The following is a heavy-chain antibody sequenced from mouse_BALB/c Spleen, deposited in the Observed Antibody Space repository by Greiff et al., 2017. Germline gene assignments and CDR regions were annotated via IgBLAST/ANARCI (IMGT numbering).Heavy chain of an antibody. D-gene: IGHD2-1*01. Sequence: VQLQQSGAELVRSGASVKLSCTASGFNIKDYYMHWVKQRPEQGLEWIGWIDPENGDTEYAPKFQGKATMTADTSSNTAYLQLSSLTSEDNAVYYCNAWGGNYFPFDYWGQGTTLTVSS. CDR3: NAWGGNYFPFDY. V-gene: IGHV14-4*02. CDR1: GFNIKDYY. J-gene: IGHJ2*01. CDR2: IDPENGDT.